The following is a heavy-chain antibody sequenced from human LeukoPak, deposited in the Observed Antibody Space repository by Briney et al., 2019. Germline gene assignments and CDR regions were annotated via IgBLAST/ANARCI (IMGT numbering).Heavy chain of an antibody. D-gene: IGHD3-3*01. J-gene: IGHJ4*02. CDR1: GFTFGDYA. CDR3: TRDYDFWSGYYTDY. CDR2: IRSKAYGGTT. V-gene: IGHV3-49*04. Sequence: GGFLRLSCTASGFTFGDYAMSWVRQAPGKGLEWVGFIRSKAYGGTTEYAASVKGRFTISRDDSKSIAYLQMNSLKTEDTAVYYCTRDYDFWSGYYTDYWGQGTLVTVSS.